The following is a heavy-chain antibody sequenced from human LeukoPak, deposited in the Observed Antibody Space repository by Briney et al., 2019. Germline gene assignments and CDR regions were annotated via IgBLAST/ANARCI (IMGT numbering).Heavy chain of an antibody. V-gene: IGHV3-23*01. CDR3: AREVEGATTAYYYGMDV. CDR1: GLAFSSHA. D-gene: IGHD1-26*01. J-gene: IGHJ6*02. Sequence: GGSLRLSCEASGLAFSSHAMTWVRQAPGKGLEWVSGITASGGSTYYAESVKGRFTISRDNSKNTLYLQMNSLRAEDTAVYYCAREVEGATTAYYYGMDVWGQGTTVTVSS. CDR2: ITASGGST.